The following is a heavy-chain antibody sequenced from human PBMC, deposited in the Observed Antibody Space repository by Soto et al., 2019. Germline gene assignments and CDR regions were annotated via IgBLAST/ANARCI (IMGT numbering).Heavy chain of an antibody. CDR3: ASRYSSSSGVIVAY. D-gene: IGHD6-6*01. CDR2: IKQDGSEK. CDR1: GFTFSSYW. V-gene: IGHV3-7*01. Sequence: PGGSLRLSCAASGFTFSSYWMSWVRQAPGKGLEWVANIKQDGSEKYYVDSVKGRFTISRDNAKNSLYLQMNSLRAEDTAVYYCASRYSSSSGVIVAYWGQGTLVTSPQ. J-gene: IGHJ4*02.